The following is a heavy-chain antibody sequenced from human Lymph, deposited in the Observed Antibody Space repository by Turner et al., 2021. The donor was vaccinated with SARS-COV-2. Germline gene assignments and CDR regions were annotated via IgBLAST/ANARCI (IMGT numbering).Heavy chain of an antibody. CDR1: GGTFSSYA. CDR2: IITILAIA. V-gene: IGHV1-69*10. D-gene: IGHD2-2*01. J-gene: IGHJ5*02. Sequence: QVQLVQSGAEVQKPGSSVNVSCKASGGTFSSYAITWVRQAPGQGLEWMGGIITILAIANYAQKFQGRVTITADKSTSTAYMELSSLRSEDTAVYYCARDSPYCSSTSCYDPWGQGSLVTVSS. CDR3: ARDSPYCSSTSCYDP.